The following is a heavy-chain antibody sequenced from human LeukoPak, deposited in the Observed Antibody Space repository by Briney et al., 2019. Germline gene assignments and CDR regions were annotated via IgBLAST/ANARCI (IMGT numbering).Heavy chain of an antibody. Sequence: GGSLRLSCAASGFTFSSYSMNWVRQAPGKGLEWVSSISSSSSYIYYADSVKGRFTISRDNAKNSLYLQMNSLRAEDTAVYYCAKVSYSSGWPHFDYWGQGTLVTVSS. J-gene: IGHJ4*02. CDR2: ISSSSSYI. D-gene: IGHD6-19*01. V-gene: IGHV3-21*04. CDR3: AKVSYSSGWPHFDY. CDR1: GFTFSSYS.